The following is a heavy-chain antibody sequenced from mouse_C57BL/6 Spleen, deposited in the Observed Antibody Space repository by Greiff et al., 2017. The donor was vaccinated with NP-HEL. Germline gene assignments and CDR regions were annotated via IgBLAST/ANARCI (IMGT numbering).Heavy chain of an antibody. J-gene: IGHJ4*01. CDR1: GYAFSSSW. CDR3: ARCNSESYYAMDY. Sequence: VQLQQSGPELVKPGASVKISCKASGYAFSSSWMNWVKQRPGKGLEWIGRIYPGDGDTNYNGKFKGKATLTADKSSSTAYMQLSSLTSEDSAVYVRARCNSESYYAMDYWGQGTSVTVSS. V-gene: IGHV1-82*01. CDR2: IYPGDGDT.